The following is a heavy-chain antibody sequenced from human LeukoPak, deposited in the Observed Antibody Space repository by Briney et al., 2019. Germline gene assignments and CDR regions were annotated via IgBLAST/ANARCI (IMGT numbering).Heavy chain of an antibody. CDR2: IDWDDDK. Sequence: SGPALVKPTQTLTLTCTFSGFSLSTSGMRVSWIRQPPGKALEWLARIDWDDDKFYSTSLKTRLTISKDTSKSQVVLTMTNMDPVDTATYYCARTLPFYGSGSQPFDYWGQGTLVTVSS. CDR1: GFSLSTSGMR. CDR3: ARTLPFYGSGSQPFDY. D-gene: IGHD3-10*01. J-gene: IGHJ4*02. V-gene: IGHV2-70*04.